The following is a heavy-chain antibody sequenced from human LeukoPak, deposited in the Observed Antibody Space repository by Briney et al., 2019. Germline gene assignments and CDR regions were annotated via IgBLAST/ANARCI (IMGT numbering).Heavy chain of an antibody. J-gene: IGHJ3*02. D-gene: IGHD4-17*01. CDR2: IYSDGST. Sequence: GGSLRLSCAASGFTVSSNYMSWVRQAPGKGLEWVSIIYSDGSTYYPDSVKGRFTISRDNSKNTLYLQMNSLRAEDTAVYYCARTTVTPGSYDAFDIWGQGTMATVSS. CDR3: ARTTVTPGSYDAFDI. V-gene: IGHV3-53*01. CDR1: GFTVSSNY.